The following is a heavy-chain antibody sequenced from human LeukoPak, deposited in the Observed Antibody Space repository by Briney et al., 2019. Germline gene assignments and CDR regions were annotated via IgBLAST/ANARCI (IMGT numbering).Heavy chain of an antibody. V-gene: IGHV1-2*02. Sequence: GASVKVSCKASGYTFTGYYMYWVRQAPGQGLEWMGWINPNNGGTHYAQKFQGRVTMTRDTSISTAYMELSRLRSDDTAVYYCAREPGDGGYDNFDYWGQGTLVTVSS. CDR1: GYTFTGYY. J-gene: IGHJ4*02. CDR3: AREPGDGGYDNFDY. CDR2: INPNNGGT. D-gene: IGHD5-12*01.